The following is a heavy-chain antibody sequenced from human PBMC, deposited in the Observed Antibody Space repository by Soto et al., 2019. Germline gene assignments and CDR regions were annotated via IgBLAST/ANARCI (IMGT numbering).Heavy chain of an antibody. D-gene: IGHD2-2*02. J-gene: IGHJ6*02. CDR3: ARHVRVVCSATNCYNYYGIDV. CDR1: GYTFYSYG. CDR2: VSRHNGNT. V-gene: IGHV1-18*01. Sequence: ASVKVSCKASGYTFYSYGISWVRQAPGQGLARWGWVSRHNGNTHFARRLQDRVTMTADTSTGTAYMELSSLRSGDTAAYYCARHVRVVCSATNCYNYYGIDVWG.